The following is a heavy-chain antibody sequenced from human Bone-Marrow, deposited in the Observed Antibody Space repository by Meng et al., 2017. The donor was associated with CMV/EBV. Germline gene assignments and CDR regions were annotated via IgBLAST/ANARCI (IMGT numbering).Heavy chain of an antibody. J-gene: IGHJ4*02. Sequence: ASVKVSCKASGYTFTSYYMHWVRQAPGQGLEWMGIINPSGGSTSYAQKFQGRVNMTRDTSTSTVYMGLSSLRSEDTAVYYCVCDYGDYAGFEYWGQGTLVTVSS. CDR1: GYTFTSYY. D-gene: IGHD4-17*01. CDR2: INPSGGST. CDR3: VCDYGDYAGFEY. V-gene: IGHV1-46*01.